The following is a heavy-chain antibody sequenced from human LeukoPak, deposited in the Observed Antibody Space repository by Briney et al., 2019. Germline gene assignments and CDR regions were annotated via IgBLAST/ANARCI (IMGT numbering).Heavy chain of an antibody. Sequence: PSETLSLTCAVYGGSFSGYYWSWIRQPPGKGLEWIGEINHSGSTNYNPSLKSRVTISVDTSKNQFSLKLSSVTAADTAVYYCARGLLNDFSRPFDYWGQGTLVTVSS. CDR1: GGSFSGYY. D-gene: IGHD3-3*01. V-gene: IGHV4-34*01. J-gene: IGHJ4*02. CDR2: INHSGST. CDR3: ARGLLNDFSRPFDY.